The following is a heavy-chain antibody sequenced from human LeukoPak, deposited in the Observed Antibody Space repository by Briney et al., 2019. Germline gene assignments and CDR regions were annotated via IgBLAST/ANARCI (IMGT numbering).Heavy chain of an antibody. CDR1: GFTFSNYW. V-gene: IGHV3-7*01. Sequence: GSLRLSCEGSGFTFSNYWMSWVRQAPGKGLEWVAKIKQDGSQKYYVDSVTGRFTISRDNAKNSLYLQMNSLRAEDTAVYYCAREHAAAGFWFDPWGQGTLVTVSS. J-gene: IGHJ5*02. CDR3: AREHAAAGFWFDP. D-gene: IGHD6-13*01. CDR2: IKQDGSQK.